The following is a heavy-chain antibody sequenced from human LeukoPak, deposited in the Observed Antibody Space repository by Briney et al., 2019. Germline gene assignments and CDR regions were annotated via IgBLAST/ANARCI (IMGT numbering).Heavy chain of an antibody. Sequence: GGSLRLSCAASGFTFSSYWMSWVRQAPGKGLEWVANIKQDGSEKYYVDSVKGRFTISRDNAKNSLYLQMNSLRAEDTAVYYCARDRGYSYGFSQYYFDYWGQGTLVTVSS. CDR3: ARDRGYSYGFSQYYFDY. V-gene: IGHV3-7*01. CDR1: GFTFSSYW. D-gene: IGHD5-18*01. J-gene: IGHJ4*02. CDR2: IKQDGSEK.